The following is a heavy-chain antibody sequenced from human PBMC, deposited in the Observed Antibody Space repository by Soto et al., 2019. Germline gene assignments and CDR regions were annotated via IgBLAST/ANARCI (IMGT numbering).Heavy chain of an antibody. CDR2: INQNGSER. Sequence: ESGGGLVQPGGSLRLSCGSTGFMFSSYWMTWVRQAPGKGLEWVANINQNGSERYYVDSVEGRFTISRDNAKNSVFLQMENLRVEDTAMYYCATDILDFWGQGTLVTVSS. CDR3: ATDILDF. D-gene: IGHD3-9*01. V-gene: IGHV3-7*05. J-gene: IGHJ4*02. CDR1: GFMFSSYW.